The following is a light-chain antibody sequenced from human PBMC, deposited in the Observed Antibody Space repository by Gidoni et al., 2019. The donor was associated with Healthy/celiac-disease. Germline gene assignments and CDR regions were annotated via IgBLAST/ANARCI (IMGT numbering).Light chain of an antibody. Sequence: QSALTQPRSVSGAPGQSVTITCTGTSSDVGGYNYVSWYQQRPGKAPKLMIYDVSKGPSGVPDRFSGSKSGNTASLTISGLQAEDEADYYCCSYAGSRYVFGTGTKVTVL. CDR1: SSDVGGYNY. CDR2: DVS. CDR3: CSYAGSRYV. V-gene: IGLV2-11*01. J-gene: IGLJ1*01.